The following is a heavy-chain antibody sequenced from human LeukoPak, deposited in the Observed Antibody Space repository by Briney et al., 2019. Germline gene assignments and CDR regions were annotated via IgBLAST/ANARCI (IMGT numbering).Heavy chain of an antibody. J-gene: IGHJ4*01. D-gene: IGHD3-9*01. CDR3: ARVTGSWDLRYFDY. CDR2: INPTSGAS. V-gene: IGHV1-2*02. Sequence: ASVKVSFHGFGYTFNAYYIHWVRQAPGKGLEWMGWINPTSGASKYTQAFQGRVTMTSDTSSGTAYMEVTSLRSDDTAVYFCARVTGSWDLRYFDYWGQGTQVTVSS. CDR1: GYTFNAYY.